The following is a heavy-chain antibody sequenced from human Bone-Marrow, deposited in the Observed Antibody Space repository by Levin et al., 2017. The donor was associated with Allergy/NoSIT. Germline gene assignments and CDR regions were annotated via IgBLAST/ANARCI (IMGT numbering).Heavy chain of an antibody. Sequence: GGSLRLSCAASGFRFDDSAMHWVRQAPGKGLEWVSGISWNSGSIYYADSVKGRFTISRDNAKNSLFLQMNSLRAEDTALYYCAKGPVMAMIKGFIDYWGQGTLITVSS. CDR2: ISWNSGSI. CDR1: GFRFDDSA. J-gene: IGHJ4*02. CDR3: AKGPVMAMIKGFIDY. D-gene: IGHD5-12*01. V-gene: IGHV3-9*01.